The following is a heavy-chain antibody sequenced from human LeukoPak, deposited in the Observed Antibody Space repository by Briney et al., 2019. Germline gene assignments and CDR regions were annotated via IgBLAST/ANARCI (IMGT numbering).Heavy chain of an antibody. J-gene: IGHJ6*03. CDR2: MNPNSGNT. Sequence: GASVKVSCKASGYTFTSYDINWVRQATGQGLEWMGWMNPNSGNTGYAQKFQGRVTITRNTSISTAYMELSSLRSEDTAVYYCARGLEGSSWFPYYYYYYMDVWGKGTTVTVSS. D-gene: IGHD6-13*01. CDR3: ARGLEGSSWFPYYYYYYMDV. CDR1: GYTFTSYD. V-gene: IGHV1-8*03.